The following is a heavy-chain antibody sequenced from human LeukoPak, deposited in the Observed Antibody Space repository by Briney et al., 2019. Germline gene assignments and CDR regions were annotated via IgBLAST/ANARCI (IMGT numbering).Heavy chain of an antibody. D-gene: IGHD2-15*01. CDR2: IRYDGINK. J-gene: IGHJ3*02. Sequence: PGGSLRLSCAASGFTFSSYGMHWVRQAPGKGLEWVAFIRYDGINKYYADSVKGRFTISRDNSQNTLYLQLNSLRAEGTAVYYCARVYCSGGSCSFDIWGQGTTVTVSS. V-gene: IGHV3-30*02. CDR1: GFTFSSYG. CDR3: ARVYCSGGSCSFDI.